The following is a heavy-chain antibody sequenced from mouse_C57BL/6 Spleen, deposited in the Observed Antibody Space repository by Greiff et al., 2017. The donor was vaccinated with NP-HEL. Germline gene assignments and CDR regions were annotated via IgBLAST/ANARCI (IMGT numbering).Heavy chain of an antibody. V-gene: IGHV1-74*01. CDR2: IHPSDSAT. D-gene: IGHD2-3*01. Sequence: QVQLQQPGAELVKPGASVKVSCKASGYTFTSYWMHWVKQRPGQGLEWIGRIHPSDSATNYNQKFKGKATLTVDKSSSTAYMQLSSRTSEDSAVYYCAMGGGYFHCDYWGQGTTLTVSS. J-gene: IGHJ2*01. CDR1: GYTFTSYW. CDR3: AMGGGYFHCDY.